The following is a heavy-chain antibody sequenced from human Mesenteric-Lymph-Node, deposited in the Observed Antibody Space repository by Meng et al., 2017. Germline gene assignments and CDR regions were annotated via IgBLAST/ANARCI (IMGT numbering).Heavy chain of an antibody. CDR1: GFTFSDYY. CDR3: ARLLRYYGSGSYYPYLYFDL. J-gene: IGHJ2*01. Sequence: GESLKISCAASGFTFSDYYMSWIRQAPGKGLEWVSYITSSGSTIYYAGSVKDRFTLSRDNAKNSLYLQMNSLRTEDTAVYGCARLLRYYGSGSYYPYLYFDLWGRGTRV. D-gene: IGHD3-10*01. CDR2: ITSSGSTI. V-gene: IGHV3-11*04.